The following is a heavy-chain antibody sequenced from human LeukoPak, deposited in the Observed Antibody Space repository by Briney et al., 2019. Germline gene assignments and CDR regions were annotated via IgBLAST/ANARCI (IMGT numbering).Heavy chain of an antibody. CDR1: GFTFRSHA. D-gene: IGHD2-21*01. CDR3: AKDFRIGYSAHFDY. CDR2: IYVNGGTT. Sequence: GGSLRLSCVGSGFTFRSHAMSWVRQVPEKGLEFVSGIYVNGGTTYYADSVKGRFSISRDNSKNTLYLQMDSLRGEDTAVYYCAKDFRIGYSAHFDYWGQGALVTVSS. V-gene: IGHV3-23*01. J-gene: IGHJ4*02.